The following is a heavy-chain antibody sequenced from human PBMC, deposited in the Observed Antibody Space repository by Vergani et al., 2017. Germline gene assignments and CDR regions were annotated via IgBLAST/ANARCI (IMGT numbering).Heavy chain of an antibody. J-gene: IGHJ5*02. CDR1: GGSFNTYY. CDR3: TRHWAVVAANNWFDP. Sequence: QVQLEESGPGLVKPSETLSLTCTVSGGSFNTYYWSWIRQSPGTGLEWIGFIYHSGGTSYSPSLKSRVTISLDTSKNQFSLKLSSVTAADTAVYYCTRHWAVVAANNWFDPWGQGTLVTVSS. V-gene: IGHV4-59*08. D-gene: IGHD2-15*01. CDR2: IYHSGGT.